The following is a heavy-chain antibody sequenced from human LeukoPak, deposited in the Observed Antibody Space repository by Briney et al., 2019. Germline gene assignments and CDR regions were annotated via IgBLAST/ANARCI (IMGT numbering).Heavy chain of an antibody. CDR2: IYHSGTP. Sequence: SQTLSLTCTVSGGALSSGGYYWTWIRQPPGKGLEWIGNIYHSGTPYYNPSLKSRVTISVDTSKNQFSLKLSSVTAADTAVYYCARGGMDTAMVDWGQGTLVTVSS. CDR1: GGALSSGGYY. J-gene: IGHJ4*02. V-gene: IGHV4-30-2*01. CDR3: ARGGMDTAMVD. D-gene: IGHD5-18*01.